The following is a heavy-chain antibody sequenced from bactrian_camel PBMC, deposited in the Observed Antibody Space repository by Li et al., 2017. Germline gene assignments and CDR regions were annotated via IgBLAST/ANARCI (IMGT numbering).Heavy chain of an antibody. Sequence: HVQLVESGGGSAQAGGSLRLSCAPSNYTVSRNCMGWFRQAPGKEREWVANIDGYGRSSYADSVKGRFTISRDGAKNIILLQMDSLKPEDTSTYYCAADLVTDGPFLNDTESTPLTTGAKEPRSPSP. D-gene: IGHD1*01. CDR2: IDGYGRS. V-gene: IGHV3S53*01. CDR3: AADLVTDGPFLNDTESTPLTT. J-gene: IGHJ4*01. CDR1: NYTVSRNC.